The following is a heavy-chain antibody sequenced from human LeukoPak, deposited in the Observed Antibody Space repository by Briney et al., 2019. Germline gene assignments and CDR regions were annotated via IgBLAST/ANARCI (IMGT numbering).Heavy chain of an antibody. J-gene: IGHJ6*03. Sequence: PSGTLSLTCAVSGGSISSSNWWSWVRQPPGKGLEWIGSIFDSGTTYYNPSLKNRVSISVDTSKNLFSLKLNSVTAADTAVYYCASASSSSYQAYYNYMDVWGKGTTVTVSS. CDR2: IFDSGTT. CDR1: GGSISSSNW. V-gene: IGHV4-4*02. D-gene: IGHD6-6*01. CDR3: ASASSSSYQAYYNYMDV.